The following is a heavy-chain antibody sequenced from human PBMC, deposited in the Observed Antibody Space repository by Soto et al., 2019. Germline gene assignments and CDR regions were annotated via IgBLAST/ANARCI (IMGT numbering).Heavy chain of an antibody. CDR1: GFTFSSYG. D-gene: IGHD3-10*01. V-gene: IGHV3-30*18. J-gene: IGHJ6*02. CDR3: AKDMVRGVIIAAYYYYGRGV. Sequence: QVQLVESGGGVVQPGRSLRLSCAASGFTFSSYGMHWVRQAPGKGLEWVAVISYDGSNKYFADSVKGRFTISRDNSKNTRHQQMNSLRAKHTAVYYCAKDMVRGVIIAAYYYYGRGVWGHGTTVTVCS. CDR2: ISYDGSNK.